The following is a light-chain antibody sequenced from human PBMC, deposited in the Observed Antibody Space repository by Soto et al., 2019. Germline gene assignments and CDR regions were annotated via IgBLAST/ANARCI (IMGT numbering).Light chain of an antibody. Sequence: QSALTQPASVSGSPGQSITISCTGTSSDVGGYSYVSWYQQHPGKAPKLMIYDVSHRPSGVSNRFSGSKSGNTASLTISGLQVEDEADYYCSSYTSSSTVAVVFGGGTKLTVL. CDR1: SSDVGGYSY. J-gene: IGLJ2*01. V-gene: IGLV2-14*01. CDR2: DVS. CDR3: SSYTSSSTVAVV.